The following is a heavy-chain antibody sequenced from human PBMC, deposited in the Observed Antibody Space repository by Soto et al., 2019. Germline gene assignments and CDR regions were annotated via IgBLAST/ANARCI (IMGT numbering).Heavy chain of an antibody. CDR2: ISYDGSNK. J-gene: IGHJ6*02. CDR3: ARDSQNYYYGMDV. V-gene: IGHV3-30-3*01. CDR1: GFTFSSYA. Sequence: PGGSLRLSCAASGFTFSSYAMHWVRQAPGKGLEWVAVISYDGSNKYYADSVKGRFTISRDNSKNTLYLQMNSLRAEDTAVYYCARDSQNYYYGMDVWGQGTTVTVS.